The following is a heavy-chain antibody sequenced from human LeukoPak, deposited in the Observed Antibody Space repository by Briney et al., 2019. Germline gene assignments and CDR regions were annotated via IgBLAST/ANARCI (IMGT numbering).Heavy chain of an antibody. CDR1: GFTFSSYA. J-gene: IGHJ4*02. V-gene: IGHV3-23*01. Sequence: GGSLRLSCAASGFTFSSYAMSWVRQAPGKGLEWVSAISGSGGSTYYADSVKGRFTISRDNSKNTLYLQMNSLRAEETAVYYCAKEGLVDILTGYSPYYFDYWGQGTLVTVSS. CDR2: ISGSGGST. CDR3: AKEGLVDILTGYSPYYFDY. D-gene: IGHD3-9*01.